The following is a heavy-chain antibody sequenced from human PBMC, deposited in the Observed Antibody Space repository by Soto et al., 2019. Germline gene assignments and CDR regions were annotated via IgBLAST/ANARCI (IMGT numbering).Heavy chain of an antibody. J-gene: IGHJ5*02. D-gene: IGHD2-15*01. CDR1: GGSISSYY. CDR2: IYYSGST. Sequence: PSETLSLTCTVSGGSISSYYWSWIRQPPGKGLEWIGYIYYSGSTNYNPSLKSRVTISVDTSKNQFSLKLSSVTAADTAVYYCARHPLYCSGGSCYPPVPHWLDPWGQGTLVTVSS. V-gene: IGHV4-59*08. CDR3: ARHPLYCSGGSCYPPVPHWLDP.